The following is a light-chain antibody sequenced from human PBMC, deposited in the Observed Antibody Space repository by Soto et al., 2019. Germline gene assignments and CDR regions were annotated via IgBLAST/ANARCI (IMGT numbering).Light chain of an antibody. V-gene: IGKV4-1*01. CDR2: WAS. J-gene: IGKJ4*01. Sequence: DIVMTQSPDSLAVSLGERATINCKSSQSVLYSSNNKNYLAWYQQKPGQPPKLLIYWASTRHSGVPDRFSGSGSGTDFTLTISSLQAEDVAVYYCQKYYSTFLTFGGGTKVEIK. CDR3: QKYYSTFLT. CDR1: QSVLYSSNNKNY.